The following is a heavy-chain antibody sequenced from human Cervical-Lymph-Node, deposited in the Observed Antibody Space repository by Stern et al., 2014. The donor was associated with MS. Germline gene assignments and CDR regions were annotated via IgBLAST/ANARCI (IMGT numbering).Heavy chain of an antibody. CDR1: GYTFTAFF. CDR3: AREATRIVVCIDY. CDR2: LKPNSDDP. J-gene: IGHJ4*02. D-gene: IGHD3-22*01. V-gene: IGHV1-2*06. Sequence: QVQLMQSGPKMQKPGASVKVSCKASGYTFTAFFIHWVRQVPGQGLEWMGRLKPNSDDPNYAQNFKDRVTLARATSIGTDSLELSRLTSADTAVYYFAREATRIVVCIDYWGQGTQVTVSS.